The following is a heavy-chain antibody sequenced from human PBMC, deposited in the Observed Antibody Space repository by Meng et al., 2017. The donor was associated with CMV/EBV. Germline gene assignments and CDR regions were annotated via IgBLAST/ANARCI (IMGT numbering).Heavy chain of an antibody. J-gene: IGHJ3*02. CDR2: ISSSSSYI. Sequence: GESLKISCAASGFTFSSYSMNWVRQAPGKGLEWVSSISSSSSYIYYADSVKGRFTLSRDNAKNSLYLQMNSLRAEDTAVYYCARDPIVVVPAALIGDAFDIWGQGTMVTVSS. V-gene: IGHV3-21*01. CDR1: GFTFSSYS. D-gene: IGHD2-2*01. CDR3: ARDPIVVVPAALIGDAFDI.